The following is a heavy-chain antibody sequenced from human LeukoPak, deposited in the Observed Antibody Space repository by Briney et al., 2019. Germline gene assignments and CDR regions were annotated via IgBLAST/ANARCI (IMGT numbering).Heavy chain of an antibody. CDR2: MFISGST. CDR3: AKDVSMHGSDYRWYFDL. D-gene: IGHD1-26*01. V-gene: IGHV4-4*07. Sequence: SETLSLTCTASGGSFGSYYWSWIRQPAGKGLEWIWRMFISGSTYYNPSLKNRVAMSVDTSKNQFSLKLSSVTAADTAVYYCAKDVSMHGSDYRWYFDLWGRGTLVTVSS. CDR1: GGSFGSYY. J-gene: IGHJ2*01.